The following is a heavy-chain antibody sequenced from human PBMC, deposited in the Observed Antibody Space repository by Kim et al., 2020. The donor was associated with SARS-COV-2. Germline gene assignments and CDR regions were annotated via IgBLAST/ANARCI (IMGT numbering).Heavy chain of an antibody. CDR2: IIPIFGTA. V-gene: IGHV1-69*13. J-gene: IGHJ4*02. CDR1: GGTFSSYA. Sequence: SVKVSCKASGGTFSSYAISWVRQAPGQGLEWMGGIIPIFGTANYAQKFQGRVTITADESTSTAYMELSSLRSEDTAVYYCARDRYYDSSGIVYYYDYWGQGTLVTVSS. D-gene: IGHD3-22*01. CDR3: ARDRYYDSSGIVYYYDY.